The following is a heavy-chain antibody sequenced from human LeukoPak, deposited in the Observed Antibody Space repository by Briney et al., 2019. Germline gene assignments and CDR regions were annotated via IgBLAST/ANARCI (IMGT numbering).Heavy chain of an antibody. CDR2: ISAYNGNT. Sequence: ASVKVSCKASGYTFTSYGISWVRQAPGQGLEWMGWISAYNGNTNYAQKLQGRVTMTTDTSTSTAYMELRSLRSDDTAVYYCARDAGGYDSSQPYYFDYWGQGTLVTVSS. D-gene: IGHD3-22*01. V-gene: IGHV1-18*01. J-gene: IGHJ4*02. CDR3: ARDAGGYDSSQPYYFDY. CDR1: GYTFTSYG.